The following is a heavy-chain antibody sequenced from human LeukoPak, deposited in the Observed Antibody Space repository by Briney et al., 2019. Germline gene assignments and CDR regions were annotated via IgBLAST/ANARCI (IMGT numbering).Heavy chain of an antibody. CDR1: GGSFSGYY. Sequence: SETLSLTCAVSGGSFSGYYWSWIRQPPGKGLEWIGEINHSGSTNYNPSLKSRVTISVDTSKNQFSLKLSSVTAADTAVYYCARHGNLVVPANYYYMDVWGKGTTVTVSS. CDR3: ARHGNLVVPANYYYMDV. D-gene: IGHD2-2*01. CDR2: INHSGST. J-gene: IGHJ6*03. V-gene: IGHV4-34*01.